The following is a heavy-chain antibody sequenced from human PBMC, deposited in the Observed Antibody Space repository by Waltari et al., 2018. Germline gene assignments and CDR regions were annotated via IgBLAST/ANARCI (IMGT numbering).Heavy chain of an antibody. CDR2: IYYSGST. Sequence: QVQLQESGPGLVKPSETLSLTCTVSGGSISSYYWSWIRQPPGKGLGWIGYIYYSGSTNYNPPLKSRVTISVDTSKNQFSLKRSSVTAADTAVYYCAGGGYKHPFDYWGQGTLVTVSS. V-gene: IGHV4-59*01. J-gene: IGHJ4*02. CDR1: GGSISSYY. D-gene: IGHD1-26*01. CDR3: AGGGYKHPFDY.